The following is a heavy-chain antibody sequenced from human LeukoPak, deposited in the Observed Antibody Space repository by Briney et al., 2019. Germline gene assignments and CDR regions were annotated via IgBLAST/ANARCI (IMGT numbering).Heavy chain of an antibody. CDR2: IDGGNGDT. CDR3: ARDQSRDIRVDFDY. Sequence: ASVKVSCKTSGYTFGKYAIHWVRQAPGQRFEWMGWIDGGNGDTRFSQKFQDRASFTRDTFATTVYMEVTSLRSEDTAVYYCARDQSRDIRVDFDYWGQGTLVTVSS. J-gene: IGHJ4*02. CDR1: GYTFGKYA. D-gene: IGHD2-15*01. V-gene: IGHV1-3*01.